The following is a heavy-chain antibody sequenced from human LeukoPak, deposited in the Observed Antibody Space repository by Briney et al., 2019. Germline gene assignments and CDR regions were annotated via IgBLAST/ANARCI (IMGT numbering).Heavy chain of an antibody. D-gene: IGHD4-17*01. CDR1: GFTFNSYV. V-gene: IGHV3-33*01. CDR3: AREHTTVTSLLDY. J-gene: IGHJ4*02. Sequence: GGSLRLSCAASGFTFNSYVIHWVRQAPGKGLEWVAVIWYDGNNRYYADSVKGRFTISRDSSKNTMYPQMNSLRAEDTAVYYCAREHTTVTSLLDYWGQGTLVTVSS. CDR2: IWYDGNNR.